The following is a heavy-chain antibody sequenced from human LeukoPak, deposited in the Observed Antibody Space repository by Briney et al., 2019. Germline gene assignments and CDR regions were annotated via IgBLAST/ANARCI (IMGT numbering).Heavy chain of an antibody. CDR1: AYSFTMYG. D-gene: IGHD5-18*01. J-gene: IGHJ4*02. Sequence: ASVTVSFTASAYSFTMYGISWVRQAPGQGLEWMGWISVYNGNTNQAQKFQGRVSMTTDTSTSTAYMELRSLRSDDTAVYYCARDYGYGVTVMISDDYWGQGTLVTVSS. CDR2: ISVYNGNT. V-gene: IGHV1-18*01. CDR3: ARDYGYGVTVMISDDY.